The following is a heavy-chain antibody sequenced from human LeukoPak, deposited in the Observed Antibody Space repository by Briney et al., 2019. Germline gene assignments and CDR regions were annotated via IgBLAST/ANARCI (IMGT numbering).Heavy chain of an antibody. V-gene: IGHV4-39*01. Sequence: ASETLSLTCTVSGDSISSRSYYWGWIRQSPGKGLEWIGSIYYSGSTYYNPSLQSRVTISVDTSKQQFSLKLSSVTAADTAVYYCARLYNGKRPPDYWGQGTLVTVSS. D-gene: IGHD1-14*01. CDR3: ARLYNGKRPPDY. J-gene: IGHJ4*02. CDR1: GDSISSRSYY. CDR2: IYYSGST.